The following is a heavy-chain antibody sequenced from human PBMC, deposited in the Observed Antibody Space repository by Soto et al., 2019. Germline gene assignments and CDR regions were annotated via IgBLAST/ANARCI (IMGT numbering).Heavy chain of an antibody. CDR3: AREAGYTYGYVFDY. Sequence: SVKVSCKASGGTFGNHAISWVRQAPGQGLEWLGGIIPVLGVGDNAQNFQGRVTITADASASTAYLELSSLRSEDTALYYCAREAGYTYGYVFDYWGQGTLVTVSS. CDR1: GGTFGNHA. J-gene: IGHJ4*02. V-gene: IGHV1-69*10. D-gene: IGHD5-18*01. CDR2: IIPVLGVG.